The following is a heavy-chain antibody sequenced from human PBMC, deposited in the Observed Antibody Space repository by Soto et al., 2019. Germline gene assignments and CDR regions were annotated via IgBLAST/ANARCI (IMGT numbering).Heavy chain of an antibody. V-gene: IGHV4-30-2*01. CDR2: IYYSGST. Sequence: PSETLSLTCAVSGGSISSGGYSWSWIRQPPGKGLEWIGYIYYSGSTYYNPSLKSRVTISVDRSKNQFSLKLSSVTAADTAVYYCARGRYDFWSGYMTDYWGQGTLVTVSS. CDR3: ARGRYDFWSGYMTDY. J-gene: IGHJ4*02. CDR1: GGSISSGGYS. D-gene: IGHD3-3*01.